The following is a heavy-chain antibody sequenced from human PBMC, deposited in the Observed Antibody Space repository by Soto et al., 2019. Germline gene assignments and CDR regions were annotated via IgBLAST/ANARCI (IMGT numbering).Heavy chain of an antibody. CDR1: GGTFSSYA. D-gene: IGHD2-15*01. V-gene: IGHV1-69*12. Sequence: QVQLVQSGAAVKKPGSSVKVSCKASGGTFSSYAISWVRQAPGQGLEWMGGIIPIFGTANYAQKFQGRVTITADESTSTAYMELSSLRSEDTAVYYCASSGTVVRAHGYYYGMDVWGQGTTVTVSS. CDR2: IIPIFGTA. CDR3: ASSGTVVRAHGYYYGMDV. J-gene: IGHJ6*02.